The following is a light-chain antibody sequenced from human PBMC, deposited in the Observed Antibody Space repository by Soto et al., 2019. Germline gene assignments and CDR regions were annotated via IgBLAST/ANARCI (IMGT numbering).Light chain of an antibody. CDR3: QQYDGYSRT. Sequence: DIQMTQSPSPLSASVGDRVTITCRASQSISGWLAWYQQRPGKAPKLMIYKASTLETGVPSRFSGSGSGTEFTLTINNLQPDDFATYYCQQYDGYSRTFGQGTKVDIK. CDR2: KAS. J-gene: IGKJ1*01. V-gene: IGKV1-5*03. CDR1: QSISGW.